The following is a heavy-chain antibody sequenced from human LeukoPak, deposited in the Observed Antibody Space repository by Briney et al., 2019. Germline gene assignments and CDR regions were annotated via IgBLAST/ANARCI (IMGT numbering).Heavy chain of an antibody. J-gene: IGHJ5*02. CDR1: GITLSGYW. V-gene: IGHV3-74*01. CDR2: INFDGSDT. D-gene: IGHD2-21*01. CDR3: ARERGFLQGDHWFDP. Sequence: GGSLRLSCAASGITLSGYWMHWVRQAPGKGLVWVSRINFDGSDTSYADFVKGRFTISRDNAKNTLFLQMNSLRAEDTAVYYCARERGFLQGDHWFDPWGQGTLVTVSS.